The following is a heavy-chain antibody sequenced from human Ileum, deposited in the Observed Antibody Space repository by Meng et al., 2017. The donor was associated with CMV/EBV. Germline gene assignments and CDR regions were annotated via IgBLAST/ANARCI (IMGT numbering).Heavy chain of an antibody. J-gene: IGHJ3*02. D-gene: IGHD3-10*01. V-gene: IGHV3-23*01. CDR3: AKDRVVRGVMGAFDI. CDR1: GFTFSSYA. Sequence: SGFTFSSYAASWVRQAPGKGLGWVSGISGSGDSTYYEDSVKGRFPISRDNSKNTMYLQMNSLRAEDTAIYYCAKDRVVRGVMGAFDIWGQGTMVTVSS. CDR2: ISGSGDST.